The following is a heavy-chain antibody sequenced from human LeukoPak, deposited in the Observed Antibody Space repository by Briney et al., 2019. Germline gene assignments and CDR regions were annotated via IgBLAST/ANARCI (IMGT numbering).Heavy chain of an antibody. D-gene: IGHD5-24*01. V-gene: IGHV3-11*04. CDR2: SRTSGSTI. CDR3: ARDRIHGAFRYGYGFADLGV. Sequence: GGSLRLSCVASGFTFSDYYMTWVRQAPGKGLDWVSYSRTSGSTIYYADSVGGRFTISRDNAKNSLYQQMNSPRDEDTAVYYCARDRIHGAFRYGYGFADLGVWGKGTTVTVS. CDR1: GFTFSDYY. J-gene: IGHJ6*03.